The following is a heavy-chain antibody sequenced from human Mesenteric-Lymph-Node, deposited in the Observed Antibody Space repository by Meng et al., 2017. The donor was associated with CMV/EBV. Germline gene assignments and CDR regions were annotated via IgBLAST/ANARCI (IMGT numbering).Heavy chain of an antibody. CDR1: GFTFSSSG. V-gene: IGHV3-30*02. CDR2: IRPDASDK. D-gene: IGHD2-2*01. Sequence: GESLKISCAASGFTFSSSGMHWVRQAPGKGLEWVAFIRPDASDKYYADSVKGRFTISRDNSKNTLALQMINLRVEDTAVYYCARELYCSSTSCYGVYYGMDVWGQGTTVTVSS. J-gene: IGHJ6*02. CDR3: ARELYCSSTSCYGVYYGMDV.